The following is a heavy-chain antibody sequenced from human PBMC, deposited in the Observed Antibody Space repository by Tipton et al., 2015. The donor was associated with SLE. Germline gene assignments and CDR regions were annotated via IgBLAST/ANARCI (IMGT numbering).Heavy chain of an antibody. D-gene: IGHD7-27*01. J-gene: IGHJ4*02. Sequence: SLRLSCAASGFTFSSYWMSWVRQAPGKGLEWVANIKQDGSEKYYVDSVKGRFTISRDNAKNSLYLQMNSLRAEDTAVCYCARFRWGGYFDYWGQGTLVTVSS. V-gene: IGHV3-7*01. CDR3: ARFRWGGYFDY. CDR1: GFTFSSYW. CDR2: IKQDGSEK.